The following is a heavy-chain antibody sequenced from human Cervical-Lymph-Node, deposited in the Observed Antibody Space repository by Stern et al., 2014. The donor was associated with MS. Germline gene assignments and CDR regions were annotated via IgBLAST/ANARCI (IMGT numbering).Heavy chain of an antibody. Sequence: VQLEESGPGLVKPSETLSLTCTVSGDSLIGYSWSWIRQPPGTGLEWIGSIYYSGGTKYNPSLESRVTISVDRSKKQFSLQLTSVTAADSALYFCARGIYALDVWGQGTTVTVSS. CDR3: ARGIYALDV. CDR2: IYYSGGT. J-gene: IGHJ6*02. CDR1: GDSLIGYS. D-gene: IGHD3-16*01. V-gene: IGHV4-59*01.